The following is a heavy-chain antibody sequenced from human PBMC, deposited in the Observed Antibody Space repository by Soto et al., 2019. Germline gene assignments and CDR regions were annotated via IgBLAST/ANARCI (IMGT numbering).Heavy chain of an antibody. V-gene: IGHV4-39*02. CDR2: MYYTGNK. CDR1: GGSISSSTYY. CDR3: AREQITMVRGVIAPYYYYGMDV. D-gene: IGHD3-10*01. Sequence: SETLSLTCTVSGGSISSSTYYWDWIRQPPGKGLEWIGAMYYTGNKNYNPSLESRVTMSVDTSKNQFSLKLSSVTPTDTAVYYCAREQITMVRGVIAPYYYYGMDVWGQGTTVTVSS. J-gene: IGHJ6*02.